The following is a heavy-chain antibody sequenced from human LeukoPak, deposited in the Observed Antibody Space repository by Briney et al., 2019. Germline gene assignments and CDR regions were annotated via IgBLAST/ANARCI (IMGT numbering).Heavy chain of an antibody. Sequence: ASVKVSCKASGYSFTSHGISWVRQAPGQGLEWMGWISTYNGNTNYAQKLQGRVTMTTDTSTSTAYMELRSLRSDDTTVYYCARDPFCSSTSCYAGYYYYHYMDVWGKGTTVTVS. CDR3: ARDPFCSSTSCYAGYYYYHYMDV. V-gene: IGHV1-18*01. D-gene: IGHD2-2*01. CDR1: GYSFTSHG. CDR2: ISTYNGNT. J-gene: IGHJ6*03.